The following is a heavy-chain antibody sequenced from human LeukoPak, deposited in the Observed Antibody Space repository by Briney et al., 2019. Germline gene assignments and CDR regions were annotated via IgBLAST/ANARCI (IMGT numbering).Heavy chain of an antibody. CDR3: ARHDYSNNWFDP. CDR2: IYYSGST. D-gene: IGHD4-11*01. CDR1: GGSISSSSYY. V-gene: IGHV4-39*01. J-gene: IGHJ5*02. Sequence: SETLSLTCTVSGGSISSSSYYWGWIRQPPGKGLEWIGSIYYSGSTYYNPSLKSRVTISVDTSKNQFSMKLSSVTAADTAVYYCARHDYSNNWFDPWGQGTLVTVSS.